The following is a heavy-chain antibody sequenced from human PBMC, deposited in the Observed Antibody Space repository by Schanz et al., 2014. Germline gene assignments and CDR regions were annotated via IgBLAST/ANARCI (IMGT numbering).Heavy chain of an antibody. J-gene: IGHJ3*02. CDR2: ISGSGGST. CDR1: GFTFSSYA. V-gene: IGHV3-23*04. Sequence: VQLVESGGGLVKPGGSLRLSCAASGFTFSSYAMSWVRQAPGKGLEWVSAISGSGGSTYYAESVKGRFTISRDNSKNTLYLQMNSLRAEDTAVYYCAKGRFGELSAFDIWGQGTMVTVSS. D-gene: IGHD3-10*01. CDR3: AKGRFGELSAFDI.